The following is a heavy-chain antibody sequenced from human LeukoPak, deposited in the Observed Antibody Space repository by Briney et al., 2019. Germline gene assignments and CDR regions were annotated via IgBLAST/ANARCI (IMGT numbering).Heavy chain of an antibody. CDR1: GGTFSSYA. J-gene: IGHJ4*02. CDR2: IIPIFGTA. D-gene: IGHD6-19*01. V-gene: IGHV1-69*05. CDR3: ASYSSGWSAY. Sequence: RASVEVSCKASGGTFSSYAISWVRQAPGQGLEWMGRIIPIFGTANYAQKFQGRVTITTDESTSTAYMELSSLRSEGTAVYYCASYSSGWSAYCGQEPLVTVSS.